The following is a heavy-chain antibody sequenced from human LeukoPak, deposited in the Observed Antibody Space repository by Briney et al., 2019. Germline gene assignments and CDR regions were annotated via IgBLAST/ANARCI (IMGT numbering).Heavy chain of an antibody. Sequence: GRSLRLSCAASGFTFSSYAMHWVRQAPGKGLEWVAVISYDGSNKYYADSVKGRFTISRDNSKNTLYLQMNSRRAEDTAVYYCARALQYYDILTGYHWGQGTLVTVSS. CDR1: GFTFSSYA. CDR2: ISYDGSNK. CDR3: ARALQYYDILTGYH. V-gene: IGHV3-30*04. D-gene: IGHD3-9*01. J-gene: IGHJ5*02.